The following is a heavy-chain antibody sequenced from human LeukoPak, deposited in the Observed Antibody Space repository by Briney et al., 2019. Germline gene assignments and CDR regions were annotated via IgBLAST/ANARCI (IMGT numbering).Heavy chain of an antibody. CDR1: GGSISSYY. V-gene: IGHV4-4*07. CDR2: IYTSGST. J-gene: IGHJ4*02. D-gene: IGHD2-15*01. Sequence: PSETLSLTCTVSGGSISSYYWGWIRQPAGKGLEWIGRIYTSGSTNYNPSLKSRVTMSVDTSKNQFSLKLSSVTAADTAVYYCARDHCSGGSCYFPLDYWGQGTLVTVSS. CDR3: ARDHCSGGSCYFPLDY.